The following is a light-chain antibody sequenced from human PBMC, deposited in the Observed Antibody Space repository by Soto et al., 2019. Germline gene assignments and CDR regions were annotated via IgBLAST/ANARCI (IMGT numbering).Light chain of an antibody. V-gene: IGKV3-15*01. Sequence: EIVMTQSPATLSVSPGERATLSCRASQSVNSNLAWYQQKPAQAPRLLIYDASTRATGIPARFSGSGSGTEFTLTISSLQSEDFAVYFCQQYNNWPLLTFGGGTKVEFK. CDR2: DAS. J-gene: IGKJ4*01. CDR3: QQYNNWPLLT. CDR1: QSVNSN.